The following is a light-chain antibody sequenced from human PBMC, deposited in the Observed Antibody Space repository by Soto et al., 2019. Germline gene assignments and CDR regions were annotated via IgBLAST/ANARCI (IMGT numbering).Light chain of an antibody. J-gene: IGKJ1*01. CDR3: QQYNSHWT. V-gene: IGKV1-5*01. CDR1: QNIRSR. CDR2: DAS. Sequence: IQLTQSPSSLSASVGDRVTITCRASQNIRSRLAWFQQKPGKAPKLLIYDASSLQSGVPSRFSGIGSGTEFTLTISSLQPDDFATYYCQQYNSHWTFGQGTKVDIK.